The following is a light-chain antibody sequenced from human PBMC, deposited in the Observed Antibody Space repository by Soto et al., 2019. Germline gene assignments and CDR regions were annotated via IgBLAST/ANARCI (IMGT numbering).Light chain of an antibody. Sequence: EIVLTQSPGTLSLSPGGRATLSCRASQSVSSTYLAWYQQKPGQAPRLLIYDASNRATGVPTRFSGSGSGTDFTLTIYRLEPEDFAVYYCQQYDSSPWTFGQGTKVDI. V-gene: IGKV3-20*01. CDR3: QQYDSSPWT. J-gene: IGKJ1*01. CDR2: DAS. CDR1: QSVSSTY.